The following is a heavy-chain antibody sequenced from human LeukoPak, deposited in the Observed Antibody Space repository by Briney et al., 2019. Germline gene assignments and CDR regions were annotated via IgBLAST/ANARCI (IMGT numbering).Heavy chain of an antibody. D-gene: IGHD3-10*01. Sequence: LRLSCAASGFTFSNYAMSWIRQPPGKGLEWIGYIYHSGSTYYNPSLKSRVTISVDKSKNQFSLKLSSVTAADTAVYYCARTFSSFGDSYYFDYWGQGTLVTVSS. CDR1: GFTFSNYA. CDR2: IYHSGST. CDR3: ARTFSSFGDSYYFDY. V-gene: IGHV4-30-2*01. J-gene: IGHJ4*02.